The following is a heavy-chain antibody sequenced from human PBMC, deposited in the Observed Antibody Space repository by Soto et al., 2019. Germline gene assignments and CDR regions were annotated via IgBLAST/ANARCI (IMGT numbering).Heavy chain of an antibody. Sequence: GASVKVSCKASGYTFNTYGISWVRQAPGQGLEWMGGIIPIFGTANYAQKFQGRVTITADESTSTAYMELSSLRSEDTAVYYCARGLPTGSSDYWGQGTLVTVSS. J-gene: IGHJ4*02. CDR2: IIPIFGTA. V-gene: IGHV1-69*13. CDR3: ARGLPTGSSDY. D-gene: IGHD3-9*01. CDR1: GYTFNTYG.